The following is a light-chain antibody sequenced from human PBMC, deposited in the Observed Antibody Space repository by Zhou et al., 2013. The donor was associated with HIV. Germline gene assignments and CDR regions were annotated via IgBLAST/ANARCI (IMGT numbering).Light chain of an antibody. CDR2: GAS. Sequence: EIVLTQSPGTLSLSPGERATLSCRASQSVSSSYLAWFQQKPGQAPRLLIYGASSRATGIPDRFSGSGSGTDFTLTISRLEPEDFAVYFCQQYGSSPVTFGQGTKLEIK. V-gene: IGKV3-20*01. CDR3: QQYGSSPVT. CDR1: QSVSSSY. J-gene: IGKJ2*01.